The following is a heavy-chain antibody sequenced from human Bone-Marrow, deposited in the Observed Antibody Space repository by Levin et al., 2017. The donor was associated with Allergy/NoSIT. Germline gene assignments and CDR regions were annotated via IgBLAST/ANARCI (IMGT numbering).Heavy chain of an antibody. CDR2: IIPIFGTA. CDR1: GGTFSSYA. CDR3: AREPRYSYGYYYYYGMDV. Sequence: SVKVSCKASGGTFSSYAISWVRQAPGQGLEWMGGIIPIFGTANYAQKFQGRVTITADESTSTAYMELSSLRSEDTAVYYCAREPRYSYGYYYYYGMDVWGQGTTVTVSS. D-gene: IGHD5-18*01. J-gene: IGHJ6*02. V-gene: IGHV1-69*13.